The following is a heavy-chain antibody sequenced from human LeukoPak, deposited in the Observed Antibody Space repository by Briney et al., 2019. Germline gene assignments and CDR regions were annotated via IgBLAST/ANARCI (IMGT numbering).Heavy chain of an antibody. CDR3: ARRSSGAFDY. D-gene: IGHD6-6*01. CDR1: GYTFTSYD. J-gene: IGHJ4*02. V-gene: IGHV1-8*01. CDR2: LNPNSGNT. Sequence: ASVKVSCKASGYTFTSYDLNWVRQATGQGLEWMGWLNPNSGNTVYAQKFQGRVTMNRNNSISTAYMELSSLRSEDTAVYYCARRSSGAFDYWGQGTLVTVSS.